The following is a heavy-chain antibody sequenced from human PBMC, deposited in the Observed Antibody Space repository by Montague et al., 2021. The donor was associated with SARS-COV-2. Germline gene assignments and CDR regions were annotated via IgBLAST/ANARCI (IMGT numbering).Heavy chain of an antibody. CDR1: GFSLSTSGVC. CDR3: AQYTDGSTYPTEVSFDH. J-gene: IGHJ5*02. CDR2: IDWDDDE. Sequence: PALVKPTQTLTLTCTFSGFSLSTSGVCVSWIRQPPGKALEWLARIDWDDDEHYSTSLKTRLTIPKDTSKNQVVLTMTNMDPVDTATYYCAQYTDGSTYPTEVSFDHWGQGTLVTVSS. V-gene: IGHV2-70*11. D-gene: IGHD5-24*01.